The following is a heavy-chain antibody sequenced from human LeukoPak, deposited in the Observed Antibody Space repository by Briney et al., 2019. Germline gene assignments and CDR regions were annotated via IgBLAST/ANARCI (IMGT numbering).Heavy chain of an antibody. Sequence: PGGSLRLSCAASGFTFSSYWMSWVRQAPGKGLEWVANIKQDGSEKYYVDSVKGRFTISRDNAKNSLYLQMNSLRAEDTAVYYCAGEAGIVVVPAQDAFDIWGQGTMVTVSS. CDR1: GFTFSSYW. CDR3: AGEAGIVVVPAQDAFDI. D-gene: IGHD2-2*01. V-gene: IGHV3-7*01. CDR2: IKQDGSEK. J-gene: IGHJ3*02.